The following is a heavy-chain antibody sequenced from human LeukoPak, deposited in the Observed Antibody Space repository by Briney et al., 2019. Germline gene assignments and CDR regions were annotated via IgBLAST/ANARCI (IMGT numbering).Heavy chain of an antibody. D-gene: IGHD2-2*01. CDR3: AREESQTPLLGYCSSTSCQLFDY. CDR1: GFTFSSYA. CDR2: ISYDGSNK. V-gene: IGHV3-30*01. Sequence: PGGSLRLSCAASGFTFSSYAMHWVRQAPGKGLEGVAVISYDGSNKYYADSVKGRFTISRDNSKNTLYLQMNSLRAEDTAVYYCAREESQTPLLGYCSSTSCQLFDYWGQGTLVTVSS. J-gene: IGHJ4*02.